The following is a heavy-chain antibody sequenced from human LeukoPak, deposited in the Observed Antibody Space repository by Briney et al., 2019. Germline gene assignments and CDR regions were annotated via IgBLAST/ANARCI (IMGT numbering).Heavy chain of an antibody. Sequence: EASVNVSCKASGYTFTGYYMHWVRQAPGQGLEWMGRINPNSGGTNYAQKFQGRVTMTRDTSISAAYMELSRLRSDDTAVYYCAAGLYCSGGSCFSARYYYGMDVWGQGTTVTVSS. D-gene: IGHD2-15*01. V-gene: IGHV1-2*06. CDR3: AAGLYCSGGSCFSARYYYGMDV. CDR1: GYTFTGYY. J-gene: IGHJ6*01. CDR2: INPNSGGT.